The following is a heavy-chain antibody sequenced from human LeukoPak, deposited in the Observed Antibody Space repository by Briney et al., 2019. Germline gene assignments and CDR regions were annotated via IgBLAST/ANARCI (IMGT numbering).Heavy chain of an antibody. V-gene: IGHV1-69*06. J-gene: IGHJ4*02. Sequence: PRASVKVSCKASGGTFSSYAISWVRQAPGQGLEWMGRIIPIFGTANYAQKFRGRVTITADKSTSTAYMELSSLRSEDTAVYYCARDGEGGYSSSWYHGYWGQGTLVTVSS. CDR2: IIPIFGTA. CDR3: ARDGEGGYSSSWYHGY. CDR1: GGTFSSYA. D-gene: IGHD6-13*01.